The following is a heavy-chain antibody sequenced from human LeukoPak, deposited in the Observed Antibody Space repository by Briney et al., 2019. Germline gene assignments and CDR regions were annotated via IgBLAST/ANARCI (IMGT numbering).Heavy chain of an antibody. V-gene: IGHV3-23*01. CDR1: GFTFSNYA. J-gene: IGHJ4*02. CDR3: AKYPDIVVVVSATYFDY. Sequence: PGGSLRLSCAASGFTFSNYAMSWVCQAPGKGLEWVSAISGSGGSTYYADSVKGRFTISRDNSKNTLCLQMNSLRAEDTAVYYCAKYPDIVVVVSATYFDYWGQGTLVTVSS. D-gene: IGHD2-15*01. CDR2: ISGSGGST.